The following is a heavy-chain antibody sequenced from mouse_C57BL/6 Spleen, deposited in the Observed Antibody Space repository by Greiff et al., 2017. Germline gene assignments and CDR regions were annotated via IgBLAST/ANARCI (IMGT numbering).Heavy chain of an antibody. J-gene: IGHJ2*01. CDR3: ARSGTVVGFGYFDY. CDR1: GFNIKNTY. D-gene: IGHD1-1*01. CDR2: IDPANGNT. Sequence: EVQLVESVAELVRPGASVKLSCTASGFNIKNTYMHWVKQRPEQGLEWIGRIDPANGNTKYAPKFQGKATITADTSSNTAYLQLSSLTSEDTAIYYFARSGTVVGFGYFDYWGQGTTLTVSS. V-gene: IGHV14-3*01.